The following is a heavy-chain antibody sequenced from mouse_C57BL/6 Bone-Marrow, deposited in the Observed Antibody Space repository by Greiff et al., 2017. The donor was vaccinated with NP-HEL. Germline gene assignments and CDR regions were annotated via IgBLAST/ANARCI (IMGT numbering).Heavy chain of an antibody. V-gene: IGHV10-1*01. CDR3: VREGVYGKSFYYAMDY. J-gene: IGHJ4*01. D-gene: IGHD2-1*01. CDR2: IRSKSNNYAT. CDR1: GFSFNTYA. Sequence: EVQGVESGGGLVQPKGSLKLSCAASGFSFNTYAMNWVRQAPGKGLEWVARIRSKSNNYATYYADSVKDRFTISRDDSESMLYLQMNNLKTEDTAMYYCVREGVYGKSFYYAMDYWGQGTSVTVSS.